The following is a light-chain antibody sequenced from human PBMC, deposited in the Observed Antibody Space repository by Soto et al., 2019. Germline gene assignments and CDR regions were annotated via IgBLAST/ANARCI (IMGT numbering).Light chain of an antibody. J-gene: IGLJ1*01. CDR2: GNN. V-gene: IGLV1-40*01. Sequence: QSALTQPPSVSGAPGQRVTISCTGSSSNIGAGSDVHWYQQLPGTAPKLLLYGNNNRPSGVPDRFSGSKSGTSASLAITGLQAEDEADYYCQSYDSSLSGYVFGTGTKLTVL. CDR3: QSYDSSLSGYV. CDR1: SSNIGAGSD.